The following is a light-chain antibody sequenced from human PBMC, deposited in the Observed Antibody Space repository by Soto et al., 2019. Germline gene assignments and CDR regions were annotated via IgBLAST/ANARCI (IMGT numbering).Light chain of an antibody. Sequence: QSVLTQPPSVSGAPGQSVTISCTGSSSSIGAGYDVHWYHQLPGAAPKLLVSGNNNRPSGVPDRFSASKSGTSASLAITGLQTEDEAQYYCQSYESRLTAYVFGTGTKLTVL. V-gene: IGLV1-40*01. CDR1: SSSIGAGYD. CDR3: QSYESRLTAYV. CDR2: GNN. J-gene: IGLJ1*01.